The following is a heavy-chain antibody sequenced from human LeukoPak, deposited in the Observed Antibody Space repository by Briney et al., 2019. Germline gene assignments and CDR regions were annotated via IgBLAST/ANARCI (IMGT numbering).Heavy chain of an antibody. CDR1: GDSLSSSTCN. V-gene: IGHV4-30-2*01. CDR2: ISQSGNS. J-gene: IGHJ4*02. D-gene: IGHD3-22*01. CDR3: ARDQVDYDTPGHFDY. Sequence: PSQTLSLTCKVSGDSLSSSTCNWSWIRQPPGKGLEWIGYISQSGNSYFTPSLKSRATISVDRSKNQFSLTLTSVTAADTAVYYCARDQVDYDTPGHFDYWGKGTLVTVSS.